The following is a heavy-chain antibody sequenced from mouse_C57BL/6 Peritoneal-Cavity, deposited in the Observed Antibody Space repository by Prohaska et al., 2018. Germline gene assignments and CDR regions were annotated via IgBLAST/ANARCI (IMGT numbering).Heavy chain of an antibody. CDR2: INPDSSTI. D-gene: IGHD2-4*01. J-gene: IGHJ3*01. CDR1: GIDFSRYW. CDR3: ARPDDYAWFAY. V-gene: IGHV4-1*01. Sequence: EVKLLQSGGGLVQPGGSLKLSCAASGIDFSRYWMSWVRRAPGKGLEWIGEINPDSSTINYAPSLKDKLIISRDNAKNTLYLQMSKVRSEDTALYYCARPDDYAWFAYWGQGTLVTVSA.